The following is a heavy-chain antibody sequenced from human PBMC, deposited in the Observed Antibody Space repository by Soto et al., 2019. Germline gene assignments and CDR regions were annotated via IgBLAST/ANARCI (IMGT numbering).Heavy chain of an antibody. D-gene: IGHD6-13*01. V-gene: IGHV4-59*01. CDR1: GGSISGYH. J-gene: IGHJ5*02. CDR2: IFYDGSP. CDR3: AKGGPSSQWFDP. Sequence: SETLSLTCSISGGSISGYHWNWIRQPPGKEPEWIAFIFYDGSPNYNPSLRSRVTISVDTSRNQFSLKMTSLTAADTAVYYCAKGGPSSQWFDPWGQGTLVTVSS.